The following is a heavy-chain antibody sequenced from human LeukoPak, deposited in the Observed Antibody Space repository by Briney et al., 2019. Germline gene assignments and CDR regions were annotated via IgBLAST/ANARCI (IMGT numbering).Heavy chain of an antibody. Sequence: ASVKVSCKASGYTFTGYYMHWVRQAPGQGLEWMGWINPNSGGTNYAQKFQGRVTMTRDTSISTAYMELSRLRSDDTAVYYCARELGGSIVVVVAATWGFGYWGQGTLVTASS. V-gene: IGHV1-2*02. CDR1: GYTFTGYY. J-gene: IGHJ4*02. CDR3: ARELGGSIVVVVAATWGFGY. D-gene: IGHD2-15*01. CDR2: INPNSGGT.